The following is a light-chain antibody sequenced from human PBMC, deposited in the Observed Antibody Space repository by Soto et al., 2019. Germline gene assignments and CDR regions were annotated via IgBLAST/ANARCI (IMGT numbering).Light chain of an antibody. CDR3: QQYDSFSVT. J-gene: IGKJ5*01. Sequence: IQMTQSPSSLSASVGDRVTITWWASQGIRSKLGWYQQKPGKAPKLLFYAASSLQSGVPSRFSGSGSGTEFRLTISTMQPDDFATYYCQQYDSFSVTFGQGTRLEIK. CDR2: AAS. CDR1: QGIRSK. V-gene: IGKV1-17*01.